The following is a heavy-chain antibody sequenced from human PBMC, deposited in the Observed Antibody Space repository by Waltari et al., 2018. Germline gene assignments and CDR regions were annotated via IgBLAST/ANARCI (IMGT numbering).Heavy chain of an antibody. CDR1: GYTLSTYY. V-gene: IGHV1-46*04. D-gene: IGHD6-13*01. Sequence: VQLVQSGAEVKKPGASVRISCEAAGYTLSTYYIHWVRQAPGQGLEWMGIINPSGGATTYAQKLQDRITLTRDTSTSTVYMTLRSLTSEDTAVYYCARSHVGDSSWPGDYWGQGTLVSVSS. CDR2: INPSGGAT. J-gene: IGHJ4*02. CDR3: ARSHVGDSSWPGDY.